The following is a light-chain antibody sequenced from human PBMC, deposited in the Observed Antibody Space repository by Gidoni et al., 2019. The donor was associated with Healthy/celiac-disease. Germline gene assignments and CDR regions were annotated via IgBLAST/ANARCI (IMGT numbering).Light chain of an antibody. V-gene: IGLV3-21*04. J-gene: IGLJ1*01. CDR2: DYS. CDR1: NIGSKS. CDR3: QVWDSSSDLYV. Sequence: SYVLTQPPSVSVAPGKTARITCGGNNIGSKSVHWYQQKPGQAPVLVIYDYSDRPAGSPARFSGYNSGNTATLTISRVEAGDEADYYCQVWDSSSDLYVFGTGTKVTVL.